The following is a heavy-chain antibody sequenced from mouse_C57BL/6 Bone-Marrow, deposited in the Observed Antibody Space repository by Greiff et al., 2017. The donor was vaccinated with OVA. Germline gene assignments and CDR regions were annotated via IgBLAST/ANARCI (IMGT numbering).Heavy chain of an antibody. Sequence: VQLQQSGPELVKPGASVKLSCKASGYTFTSYDINWVKQRPGQGLEWIGWIYPRDGSPKYNEKFKGKATLTVDTSSSTAYMELHSLTSEDSAVYFCARFITTVVAPLDYWGQGTSVTVSS. D-gene: IGHD1-1*01. V-gene: IGHV1-85*01. CDR1: GYTFTSYD. CDR3: ARFITTVVAPLDY. CDR2: IYPRDGSP. J-gene: IGHJ4*01.